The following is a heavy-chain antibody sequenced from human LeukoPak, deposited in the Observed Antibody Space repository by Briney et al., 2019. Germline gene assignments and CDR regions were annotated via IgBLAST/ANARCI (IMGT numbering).Heavy chain of an antibody. CDR3: AREAQQLPEGRSLGGWFDP. CDR2: ISSSSSTI. Sequence: GGSLRLSCAASGFTFSSYSMNWVRQAPGKGLEWVSYISSSSSTIYYADSVKGRFTISRDNAENSLYLQMNSLRAEDTAVYYCAREAQQLPEGRSLGGWFDPWGQGTLVTVSS. CDR1: GFTFSSYS. J-gene: IGHJ5*02. V-gene: IGHV3-48*04. D-gene: IGHD6-13*01.